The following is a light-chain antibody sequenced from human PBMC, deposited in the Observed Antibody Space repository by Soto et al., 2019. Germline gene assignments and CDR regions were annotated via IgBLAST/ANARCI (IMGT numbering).Light chain of an antibody. J-gene: IGKJ1*01. CDR1: QSLLHSNGYNY. V-gene: IGKV2-28*01. CDR3: QQYGSSRWT. Sequence: DIVISQSPLSVPVTPLEPASISCRSSQSLLHSNGYNYLDWYLQKPGQSPQLLIFLGSNRTSGVPDRFSGSGSGTDFTLTISRLEPEDFAVYYCQQYGSSRWTFGQGTKVDIK. CDR2: LGS.